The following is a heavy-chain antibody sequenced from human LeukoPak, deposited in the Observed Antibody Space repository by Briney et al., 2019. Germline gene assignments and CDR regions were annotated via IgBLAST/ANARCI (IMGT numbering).Heavy chain of an antibody. J-gene: IGHJ4*02. CDR3: TLTTFGVVYYFNY. Sequence: PGRSLRLSCATSGSTFSSYAMHWVRQAPGKGLEWVALISYDGINQYYADSVKGRFIISRDNSKNTLYLQLNSLRLEDTAVYYRTLTTFGVVYYFNYWGQGTLVTVSS. CDR2: ISYDGINQ. CDR1: GSTFSSYA. D-gene: IGHD1/OR15-1a*01. V-gene: IGHV3-30*04.